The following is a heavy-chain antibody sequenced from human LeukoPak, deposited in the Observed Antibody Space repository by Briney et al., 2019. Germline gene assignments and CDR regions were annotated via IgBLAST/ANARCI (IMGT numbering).Heavy chain of an antibody. V-gene: IGHV3-43D*03. Sequence: GGSPRLSCAASGFTFSSYWMNWVRQAPGKGLEWVSLISWDGGSTYYADSVKGRFTISRDNSKNSLYLQMNSLRAEDTALYYCAKDRATSDSSGYGMLDYWGQGTLVTVSS. J-gene: IGHJ4*02. CDR3: AKDRATSDSSGYGMLDY. CDR2: ISWDGGST. D-gene: IGHD3-22*01. CDR1: GFTFSSYW.